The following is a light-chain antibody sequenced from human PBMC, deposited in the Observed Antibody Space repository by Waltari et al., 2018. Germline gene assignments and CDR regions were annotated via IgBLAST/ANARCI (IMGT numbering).Light chain of an antibody. CDR3: QSYDNMVHGCV. CDR1: NSNIGAFQ. CDR2: GST. V-gene: IGLV1-40*02. Sequence: QSVLTQPPSVSGAPGQRVTISCSGANSNIGAFQVHWYQKSPWAAPKLLIYGSTNRPTVVPDRFSGSKSDTSASLVITGLQVEDEGDFYCQSYDNMVHGCVFGTGTKVIV. J-gene: IGLJ1*01.